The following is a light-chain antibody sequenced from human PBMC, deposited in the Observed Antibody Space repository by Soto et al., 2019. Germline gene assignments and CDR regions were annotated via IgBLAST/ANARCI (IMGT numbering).Light chain of an antibody. CDR3: QQYNNWPLT. V-gene: IGKV3-15*01. CDR1: QSVSSN. J-gene: IGKJ3*01. CDR2: GAS. Sequence: EIVITQSPATLSVSPGERATLSCRASQSVSSNLAWYQQKPGQAPRLLIYGASTRATGIPARFRGSGSGTEFPLTISSLQSEDFAVYYCQQYNNWPLTFGPGTKVDIK.